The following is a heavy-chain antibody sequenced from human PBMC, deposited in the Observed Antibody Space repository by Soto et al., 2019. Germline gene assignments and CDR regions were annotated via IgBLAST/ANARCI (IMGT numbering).Heavy chain of an antibody. Sequence: VGSLGLACAASGFTFTSYAVGGVRHAPGKGVEWVSGIRGSGGDTKRADSVKGRFTISRDNLENMLYLQMNSLRAEDTAVYYCAKRDCWTLYSTGLDTWGQATLVTVSS. CDR3: AKRDCWTLYSTGLDT. CDR1: GFTFTSYA. J-gene: IGHJ5*02. CDR2: IRGSGGDT. D-gene: IGHD3-3*01. V-gene: IGHV3-23*01.